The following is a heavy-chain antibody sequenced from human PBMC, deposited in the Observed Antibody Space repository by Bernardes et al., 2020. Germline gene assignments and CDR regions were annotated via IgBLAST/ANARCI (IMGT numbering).Heavy chain of an antibody. J-gene: IGHJ5*02. CDR1: GFTFSCYP. CDR3: AKGTTMIGT. D-gene: IGHD3-22*01. CDR2: INTSGSST. V-gene: IGHV3-23*01. Sequence: GGSLRLSCEASGFTFSCYPMSWVRQAPGKGLEWVSSINTSGSSTYYADSVKGRFTISRDSSESTLFLQMNSLRAEDTAVYYCAKGTTMIGTWGQGTLVTVSS.